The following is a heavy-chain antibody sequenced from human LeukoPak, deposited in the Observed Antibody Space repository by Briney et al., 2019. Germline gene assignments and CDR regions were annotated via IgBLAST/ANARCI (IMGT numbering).Heavy chain of an antibody. CDR3: ARRGGGGRHPYYFDY. Sequence: PSETLSLTCTVSGGSVSSGSYYWSWIRQPPGKGLEWIGYIYYSGSTNHNPSLKSRVTISVDTSKNQFSLKLSSVTAADTAVYYCARRGGGGRHPYYFDYWGQGTLVTVSS. CDR1: GGSVSSGSYY. V-gene: IGHV4-61*01. CDR2: IYYSGST. D-gene: IGHD3-16*01. J-gene: IGHJ4*02.